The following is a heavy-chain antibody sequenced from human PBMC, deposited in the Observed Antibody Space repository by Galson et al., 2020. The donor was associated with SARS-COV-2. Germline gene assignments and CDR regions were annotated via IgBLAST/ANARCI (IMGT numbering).Heavy chain of an antibody. CDR3: VREGSKIAVAGTSFDY. V-gene: IGHV4-39*02. CDR2: IYYTGST. J-gene: IGHJ4*02. D-gene: IGHD6-19*01. CDR1: GGSISSSSHY. Sequence: SETLSLTCTVSGGSISSSSHYWGWIRQPPGKGLEWIGSIYYTGSTYYNPSLKSRVTISVDTSKKQFSLRLRSVTAADTSVYYCVREGSKIAVAGTSFDYWGQGTLVTVSS.